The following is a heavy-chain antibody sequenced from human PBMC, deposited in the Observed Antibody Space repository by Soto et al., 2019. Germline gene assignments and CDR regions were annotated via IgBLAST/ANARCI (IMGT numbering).Heavy chain of an antibody. CDR1: GFTVSSNY. V-gene: IGHV3-53*01. CDR2: IYSGGSA. J-gene: IGHJ6*02. CDR3: ARDYSSSRHYGMDV. Sequence: GGSLRLSCAASGFTVSSNYMSWVRQAPGKGLEWVSVIYSGGSAYYADSVKGRFTISRDNSKNTLYLQMNSLRAEDTAVYYCARDYSSSRHYGMDVWGQGTTVTVSS. D-gene: IGHD3-22*01.